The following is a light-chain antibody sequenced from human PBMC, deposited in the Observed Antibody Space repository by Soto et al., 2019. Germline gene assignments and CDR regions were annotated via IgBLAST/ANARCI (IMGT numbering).Light chain of an antibody. Sequence: QSVLTQPPSVSGAPGQRVTISCTGSSSNIGAGYDVHWYQQLPGTAPELLSYGNSNRPSGVPDRFSGSKSGTSASLAITGLQAEDEADYYCQSYDSSLSVVVFGGGTKRTVL. J-gene: IGLJ2*01. V-gene: IGLV1-40*01. CDR2: GNS. CDR1: SSNIGAGYD. CDR3: QSYDSSLSVVV.